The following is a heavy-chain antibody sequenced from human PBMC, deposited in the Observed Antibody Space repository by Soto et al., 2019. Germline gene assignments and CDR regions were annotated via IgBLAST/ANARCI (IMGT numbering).Heavy chain of an antibody. CDR1: GYTFTSYG. CDR3: ARVDGYSSSWYGGGYYYYYYMDV. CDR2: ISAYNGNT. Sequence: ASVKVSCKASGYTFTSYGISWVRQAPGQGLEWMGWISAYNGNTNYAQKLQDRVTMTTDTSTSTAYMELRSLRSDDTAVYYCARVDGYSSSWYGGGYYYYYYMDVWGKGTTVTVSS. J-gene: IGHJ6*03. V-gene: IGHV1-18*01. D-gene: IGHD6-13*01.